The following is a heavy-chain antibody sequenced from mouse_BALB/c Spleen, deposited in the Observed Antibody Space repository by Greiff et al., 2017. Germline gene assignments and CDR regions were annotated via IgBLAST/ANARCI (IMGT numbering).Heavy chain of an antibody. Sequence: EVKLQESGPSLVKPSQTLSLTCSVTGDSITSGYWNWIRKFPGNKLEYMGYISYSGSTYYNPSLKSRISITRDTSKNQYYLQLNSVTTEDTATYYCARLGYYGSPVAYWGQGTLVTVSA. CDR1: GDSITSGY. J-gene: IGHJ3*01. D-gene: IGHD1-1*01. CDR3: ARLGYYGSPVAY. CDR2: ISYSGST. V-gene: IGHV3-8*02.